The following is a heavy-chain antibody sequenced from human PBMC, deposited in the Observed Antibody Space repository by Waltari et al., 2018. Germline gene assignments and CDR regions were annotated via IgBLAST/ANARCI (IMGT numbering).Heavy chain of an antibody. Sequence: QVQLQESGPGLVKPSETLSLTCTVSGGSISSYYWSWIRQPPGKGLEWIGYIYYSGSTNYNPSLKSRVTISVDTSKNQFSLRLNSVTAADTAVYYCARGYCSTTSCLNWFDPWGQGTLVTVSS. CDR2: IYYSGST. D-gene: IGHD2-2*01. V-gene: IGHV4-59*08. CDR1: GGSISSYY. CDR3: ARGYCSTTSCLNWFDP. J-gene: IGHJ5*02.